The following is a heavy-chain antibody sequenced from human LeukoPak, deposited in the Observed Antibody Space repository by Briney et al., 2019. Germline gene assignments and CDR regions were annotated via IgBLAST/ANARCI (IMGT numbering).Heavy chain of an antibody. CDR1: GFTFTSYA. CDR3: AKGVQQWLPTSFDY. CDR2: ISGSGGST. V-gene: IGHV3-23*01. D-gene: IGHD6-19*01. Sequence: PGGSLRLSCAASGFTFTSYAMSWVRQAPGKGLEWVSAISGSGGSTYYSNSVKGRFTISRDNSKNTLYLQMNSLRAEDTAVYYCAKGVQQWLPTSFDYWGQGTLVTVSS. J-gene: IGHJ4*02.